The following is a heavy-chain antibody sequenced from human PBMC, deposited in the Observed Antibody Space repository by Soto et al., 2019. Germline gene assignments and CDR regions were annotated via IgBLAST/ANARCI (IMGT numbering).Heavy chain of an antibody. CDR3: ARVRPMLRRYCGMDV. Sequence: PGGFLRLSCAASGFPFSSYEMNWVRKAPGKGLEWLSYISSSGSTIYYADSVKGRFTISRDNAKNSLYLQMNSLRAEDTAVYYCARVRPMLRRYCGMDVWGQGTTVTVSS. CDR1: GFPFSSYE. J-gene: IGHJ6*02. D-gene: IGHD3-10*01. V-gene: IGHV3-48*03. CDR2: ISSSGSTI.